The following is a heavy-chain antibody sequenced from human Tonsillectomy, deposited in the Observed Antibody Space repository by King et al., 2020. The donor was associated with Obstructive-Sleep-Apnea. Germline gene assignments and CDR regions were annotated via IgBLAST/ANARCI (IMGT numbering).Heavy chain of an antibody. Sequence: DVQLVESGGGLVKPGGSLRLSCAASGFTFSNAWMSWVRQAPGKGLEWVGRIKSKTDGGTTDYAAPVKGRFTISRDDSKNTLYLQMNSLKTEDTAVYYCTTDPPSWDVLMVYPGDYWGQGTLVTVSS. J-gene: IGHJ4*02. CDR3: TTDPPSWDVLMVYPGDY. V-gene: IGHV3-15*01. CDR1: GFTFSNAW. D-gene: IGHD2-8*01. CDR2: IKSKTDGGTT.